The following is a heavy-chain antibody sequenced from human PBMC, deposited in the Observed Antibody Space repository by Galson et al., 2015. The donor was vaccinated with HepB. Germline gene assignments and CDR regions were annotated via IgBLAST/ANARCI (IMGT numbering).Heavy chain of an antibody. Sequence: PALVKPTQTLTLTCTFPGFSLNDNAVGVAWIRQPPGKALEWLALISWDAVRHYNPSLNNRLAITKDSSKNQVVLTLSDIDPVDTATYYCAHTAGWLPDYWGQGTLVTVST. J-gene: IGHJ4*02. CDR1: GFSLNDNAVG. V-gene: IGHV2-5*02. CDR3: AHTAGWLPDY. CDR2: ISWDAVR. D-gene: IGHD5-24*01.